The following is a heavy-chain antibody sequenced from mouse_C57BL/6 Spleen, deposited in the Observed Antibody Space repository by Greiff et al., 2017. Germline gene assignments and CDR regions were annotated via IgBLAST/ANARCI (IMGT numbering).Heavy chain of an antibody. CDR2: IDPENGDT. Sequence: VHVKQSGAELVRPGASVKLSCTASGFNIKDDYMHWVKQRPEQGLEWIGWIDPENGDTEYASKFQGQATITADTSSNTAYLQLSSLTSEDTAVYYCTTGYYGLAYWGQGTLVTVSA. D-gene: IGHD1-1*02. CDR1: GFNIKDDY. J-gene: IGHJ3*01. CDR3: TTGYYGLAY. V-gene: IGHV14-4*01.